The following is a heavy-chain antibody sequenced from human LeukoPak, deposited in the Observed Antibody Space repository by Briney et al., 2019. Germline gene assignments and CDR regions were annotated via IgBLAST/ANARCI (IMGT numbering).Heavy chain of an antibody. CDR3: ARELAYCGGDCSNYFDY. D-gene: IGHD2-21*02. CDR1: GATFSSYA. J-gene: IGHJ4*02. Sequence: GASVKLSCKASGATFSSYAISWVRQAPGQGLEWMGRINPILGIANYAQKFQGRVTITADKSTSTAYMELSSLRSEDTAVYYCARELAYCGGDCSNYFDYWGQGTLVTVSS. CDR2: INPILGIA. V-gene: IGHV1-69*04.